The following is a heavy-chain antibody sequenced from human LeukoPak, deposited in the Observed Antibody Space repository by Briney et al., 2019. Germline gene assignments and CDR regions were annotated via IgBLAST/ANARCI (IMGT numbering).Heavy chain of an antibody. CDR1: GFTFSTYG. Sequence: GGSLRLSCAASGFTFSTYGMNWVRQAPGKGLEWVSSISRDNDIYYADSMKGRFTISRDNAKDSLYLQMNSLRAEDTAVYCCARDRAVSPNTFDYWGQGTLVTVSS. CDR3: ARDRAVSPNTFDY. CDR2: ISRDNDI. V-gene: IGHV3-21*01. J-gene: IGHJ4*02. D-gene: IGHD1/OR15-1a*01.